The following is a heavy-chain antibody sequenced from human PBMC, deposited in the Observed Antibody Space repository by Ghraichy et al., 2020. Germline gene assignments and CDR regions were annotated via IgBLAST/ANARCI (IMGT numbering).Heavy chain of an antibody. V-gene: IGHV3-7*01. CDR3: ARVDFPEITTVDY. CDR2: INQDGSDK. J-gene: IGHJ4*02. Sequence: NINQDGSDKYYVDSVKGRFTISRDNAKNSLYLQMNSLRAEDTAIYYCARVDFPEITTVDYWGQ. D-gene: IGHD3/OR15-3a*01.